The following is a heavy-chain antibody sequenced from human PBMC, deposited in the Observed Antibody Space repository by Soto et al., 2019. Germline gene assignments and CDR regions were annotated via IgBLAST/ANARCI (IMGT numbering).Heavy chain of an antibody. CDR3: VKSPSFYCNSLNCYKYYLYY. Sequence: QVHLVESGGGVVQPGSSLRLSCAASGFTFNTYGMHWVRQAPGKGLEWVAVISYDGSDNFYADSVKGRFTVSRANSKNTLYRQMNRLRTEDTAIYYCVKSPSFYCNSLNCYKYYLYYWGQGTLVTVSS. D-gene: IGHD2-2*02. CDR1: GFTFNTYG. J-gene: IGHJ4*02. CDR2: ISYDGSDN. V-gene: IGHV3-30*18.